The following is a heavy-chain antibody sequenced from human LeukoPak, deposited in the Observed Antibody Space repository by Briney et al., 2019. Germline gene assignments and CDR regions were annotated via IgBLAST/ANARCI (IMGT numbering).Heavy chain of an antibody. CDR3: ASYPITIFGVVNDY. CDR1: GFTFSSYS. D-gene: IGHD3-3*01. Sequence: GGSLRLSCVASGFTFSSYSLHWVRQAPEKGLEWVSSISSSSTYIYYADSVKGRFTISRDNAKNSLYLQMNSLRAEDTAVYYCASYPITIFGVVNDYWGQGTLVTVSS. V-gene: IGHV3-21*01. CDR2: ISSSSTYI. J-gene: IGHJ4*02.